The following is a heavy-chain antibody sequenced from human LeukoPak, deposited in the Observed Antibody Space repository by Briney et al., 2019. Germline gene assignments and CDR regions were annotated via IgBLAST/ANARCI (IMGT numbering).Heavy chain of an antibody. D-gene: IGHD3-3*01. Sequence: SETLSLTRAVYGGSFSGYYWSWIRQPPGKGLEWIGEINHSGSPNNNPSLKSRVSISFDTSKNQFSLKLTSVTAADTAVYYCGSRRTAMFGVIKGPIDYWGQGTLVTVSS. CDR2: INHSGSP. CDR1: GGSFSGYY. V-gene: IGHV4-34*01. CDR3: GSRRTAMFGVIKGPIDY. J-gene: IGHJ4*02.